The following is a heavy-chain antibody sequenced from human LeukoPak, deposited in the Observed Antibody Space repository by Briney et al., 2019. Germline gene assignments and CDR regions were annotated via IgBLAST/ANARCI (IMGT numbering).Heavy chain of an antibody. D-gene: IGHD6-19*01. J-gene: IGHJ4*02. V-gene: IGHV1-2*02. CDR2: INPNTGDT. CDR3: ASYPRYSSSPPFDY. Sequence: ASVKVSCKASGYVFTGQDMHWVRQAPGQGLEWMGWINPNTGDTNYAQKFQGRVTMTRDTTISAAFMELSRLTSDDTAMYFCASYPRYSSSPPFDYWGQGTLVTVSS. CDR1: GYVFTGQD.